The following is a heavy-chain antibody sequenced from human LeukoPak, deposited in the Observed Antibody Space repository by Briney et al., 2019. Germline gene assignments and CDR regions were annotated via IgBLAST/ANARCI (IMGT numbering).Heavy chain of an antibody. CDR1: GDSISGDH. D-gene: IGHD6-19*01. CDR2: INDIGRT. Sequence: SETLSLTCTVSGDSISGDHWSWIRHPPGKGLEWIGYINDIGRTSYSPSLKSRITISLDMSKNQFSLRLISVTAADTAVYYCARAVTGTSMVDYWGQGTLVTVSS. V-gene: IGHV4-59*08. CDR3: ARAVTGTSMVDY. J-gene: IGHJ4*02.